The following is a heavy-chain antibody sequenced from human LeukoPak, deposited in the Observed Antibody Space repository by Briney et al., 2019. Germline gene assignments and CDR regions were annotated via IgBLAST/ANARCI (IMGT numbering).Heavy chain of an antibody. V-gene: IGHV4-59*01. D-gene: IGHD3-22*01. CDR2: IYYSGST. CDR3: ARGPLFSDRDPKYYYDSSGYFDY. Sequence: PSETLSLTCTVSGGSISSYYWSWIRQPPGKGLEWIGYIYYSGSTNYNPSLKSRVTISVDTSKNQFSLKLSSVTAADTAVYYCARGPLFSDRDPKYYYDSSGYFDYWGQGTLVTVSS. CDR1: GGSISSYY. J-gene: IGHJ4*02.